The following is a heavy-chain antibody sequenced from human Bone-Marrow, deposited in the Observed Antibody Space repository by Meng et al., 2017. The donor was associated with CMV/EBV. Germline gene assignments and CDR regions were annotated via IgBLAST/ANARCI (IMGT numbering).Heavy chain of an antibody. CDR1: GFTFSDYY. Sequence: GESLKISCAASGFTFSDYYMSWIRQAPGKGLEWVSYISSSSSYIYYADSVKGRFTISRDNAKNSLYLQMNSLRVEDTAVYYCARDSGSSWSFDSWGHGTLVTVSS. J-gene: IGHJ4*01. CDR3: ARDSGSSWSFDS. D-gene: IGHD2-15*01. CDR2: ISSSSSYI. V-gene: IGHV3-11*06.